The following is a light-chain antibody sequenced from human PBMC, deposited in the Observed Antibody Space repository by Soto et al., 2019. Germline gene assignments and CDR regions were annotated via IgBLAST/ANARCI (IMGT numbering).Light chain of an antibody. CDR2: GAS. V-gene: IGKV3-20*01. CDR1: QSISSPY. CDR3: QQFNSYSPGA. Sequence: EIVLTQSPGTLSLSPGERATLSCRASQSISSPYLAWYQQKPGQAPRLLIDGASSRATGVPDRFSGSGSGTDFTLTISSLQPDDFATYYCQQFNSYSPGAFGQGTKVEIK. J-gene: IGKJ1*01.